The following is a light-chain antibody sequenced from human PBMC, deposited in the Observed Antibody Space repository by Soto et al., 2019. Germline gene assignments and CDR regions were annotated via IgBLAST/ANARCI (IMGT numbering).Light chain of an antibody. Sequence: DIQMTQSPSTLSASVGDRVTITCRASQRISSWLAWYQQKPGKAPKLLIYKASSLESGVPSRFSGSGSGTEFTLTISSLQADDFATYYCQHYNNARCTFGQGTKLEIK. V-gene: IGKV1-5*03. CDR2: KAS. CDR1: QRISSW. J-gene: IGKJ2*02. CDR3: QHYNNARCT.